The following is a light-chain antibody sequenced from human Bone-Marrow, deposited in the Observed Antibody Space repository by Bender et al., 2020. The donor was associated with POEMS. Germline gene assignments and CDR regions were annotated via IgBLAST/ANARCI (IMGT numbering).Light chain of an antibody. Sequence: QSTLTQPASVSASPGQSITISCIGTSSDIGSYVSWYQQHPGKAPKLMIYEVTKRPSGVPDRFSGSKSGNTASLTISGLQAEDEAAYYCCSYAGSSTLVFGGGTKLTVL. CDR3: CSYAGSSTLV. V-gene: IGLV2-23*02. J-gene: IGLJ2*01. CDR1: SSDIGSY. CDR2: EVT.